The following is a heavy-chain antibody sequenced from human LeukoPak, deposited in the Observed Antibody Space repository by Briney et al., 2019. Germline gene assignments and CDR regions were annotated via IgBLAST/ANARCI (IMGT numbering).Heavy chain of an antibody. CDR2: ISYDGSNK. V-gene: IGHV3-30*04. D-gene: IGHD3-10*01. CDR1: GFTFSSYA. J-gene: IGHJ4*02. CDR3: ERESSPKAYGSGSYFDY. Sequence: GRSLRLSCAASGFTFSSYAMHWVRQAPGTGLEGVAVISYDGSNKYYADSVKGRFTISRDNSKNTLYLQMNSLRAEDTAVYYCERESSPKAYGSGSYFDYWGQGTLVTVSS.